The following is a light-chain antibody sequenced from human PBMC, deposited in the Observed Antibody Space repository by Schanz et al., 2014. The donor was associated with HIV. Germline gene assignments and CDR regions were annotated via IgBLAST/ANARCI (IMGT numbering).Light chain of an antibody. J-gene: IGLJ2*01. CDR2: GES. Sequence: NFMLTQPHSVSASPGETATISCTRSSGSIADNCVQWYQHRPGSAPAAILYGESQRPSGVSDRFSGSIDRSSNSASLIISGLNTEDEAEYFCQSSEDDAPGIFGGGAKLTVL. V-gene: IGLV6-57*04. CDR3: QSSEDDAPGI. CDR1: SGSIADNC.